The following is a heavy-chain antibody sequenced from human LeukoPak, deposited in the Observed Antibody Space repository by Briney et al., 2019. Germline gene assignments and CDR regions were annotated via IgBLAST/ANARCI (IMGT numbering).Heavy chain of an antibody. J-gene: IGHJ3*02. Sequence: PGGSLRLSCAASGFTFSSYAMSWVRQAPGKGLEWVSAISGSGGSTYYADSVKGRFTISRDNSKNTLYLQMNSLRAEDTAVYYCSRRMVNYYGSGSYYSPDAFDIWGQGTMDTVSS. CDR3: SRRMVNYYGSGSYYSPDAFDI. CDR2: ISGSGGST. D-gene: IGHD3-10*01. V-gene: IGHV3-23*01. CDR1: GFTFSSYA.